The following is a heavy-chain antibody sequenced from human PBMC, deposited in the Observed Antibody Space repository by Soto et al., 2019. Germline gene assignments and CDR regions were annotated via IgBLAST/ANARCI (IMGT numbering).Heavy chain of an antibody. CDR1: GGSISSYY. J-gene: IGHJ5*02. V-gene: IGHV4-59*01. CDR3: ARVLFGRGNWFDP. CDR2: FYYSGST. Sequence: PSETLSLTCTVSGGSISSYYWSWIRQPPGKGLEWIGYFYYSGSTNYNPSLKSRVTISVDTSKNQFSLKLSSVTAADTAVYYCARVLFGRGNWFDPWGQGTLVTVSS. D-gene: IGHD3-3*01.